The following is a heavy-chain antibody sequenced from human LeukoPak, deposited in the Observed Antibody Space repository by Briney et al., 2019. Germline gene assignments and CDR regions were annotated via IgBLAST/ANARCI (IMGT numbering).Heavy chain of an antibody. Sequence: ASVKVSCKASGYTFTSYDINWVRQATGQGLEWMGWMNPNSGNTGYAQKFQGRVTITRNTSISTAYMELSSLRSEDTAVYYCARASDLRAYSNYVGFDYWGQGTLVTVSS. CDR2: MNPNSGNT. D-gene: IGHD4-11*01. CDR1: GYTFTSYD. V-gene: IGHV1-8*03. J-gene: IGHJ4*02. CDR3: ARASDLRAYSNYVGFDY.